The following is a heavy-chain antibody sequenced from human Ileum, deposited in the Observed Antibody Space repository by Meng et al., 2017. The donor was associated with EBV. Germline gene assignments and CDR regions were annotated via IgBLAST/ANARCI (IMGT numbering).Heavy chain of an antibody. CDR2: IYYSGTT. CDR1: GYSIRTTNW. CDR3: ARNSESGSYIDY. J-gene: IGHJ4*02. D-gene: IGHD1-26*01. V-gene: IGHV4-28*01. Sequence: QGHRPEVVPGLVKPSDNRPPSGAVTGYSIRTTNWWGWIRQPPGKGLEWIGHIYYSGTTYNNPSLKSRVTRSIDPSKNQFTLKLSSVTAVDTAVYYCARNSESGSYIDYWGLGTLVTVSS.